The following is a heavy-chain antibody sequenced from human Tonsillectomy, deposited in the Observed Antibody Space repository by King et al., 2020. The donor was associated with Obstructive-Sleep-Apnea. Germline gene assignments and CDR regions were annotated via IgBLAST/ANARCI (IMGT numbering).Heavy chain of an antibody. Sequence: VQLVESGGGLVKPGGSLRLSCAASGFTFSNAWMSWVRQAPGKGLEWVGRSKSKTDGGTTDYAAPVKGKFTISRDDSKNTLYLQMNSLKTEDTAVYYCTTPPYDYVWGSYRRMYYFDYWGQGTLVTVSS. J-gene: IGHJ4*02. CDR1: GFTFSNAW. V-gene: IGHV3-15*01. CDR3: TTPPYDYVWGSYRRMYYFDY. D-gene: IGHD3-16*02. CDR2: SKSKTDGGTT.